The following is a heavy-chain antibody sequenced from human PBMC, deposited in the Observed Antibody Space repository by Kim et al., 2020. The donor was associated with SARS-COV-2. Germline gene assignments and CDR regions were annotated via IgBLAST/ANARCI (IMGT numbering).Heavy chain of an antibody. Sequence: GWSLRLSCAASGFTFDDYTMNWVRQTPGKGLEWVSLISGDGGFTYYTDSVKGRFTISRDNSKNSLYLQMNSLRTEDTALYYCAKGTRGYNYGGTFDYWGQGTLVTVSS. CDR1: GFTFDDYT. D-gene: IGHD5-12*01. J-gene: IGHJ4*02. CDR2: ISGDGGFT. V-gene: IGHV3-43*02. CDR3: AKGTRGYNYGGTFDY.